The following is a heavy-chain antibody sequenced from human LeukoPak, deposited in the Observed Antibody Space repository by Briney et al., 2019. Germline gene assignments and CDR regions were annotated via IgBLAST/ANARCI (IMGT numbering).Heavy chain of an antibody. CDR3: AKHPVGATYYMDV. CDR1: GFTFSSYG. V-gene: IGHV3-23*01. CDR2: ISGSGGST. J-gene: IGHJ6*03. D-gene: IGHD1-26*01. Sequence: GGSLRLSCAASGFTFSSYGMSWVRQAPGKGLEWVSAISGSGGSTYHADSVKGRFTISRDNSKNTLYLQMNSLRAEDTAVYYCAKHPVGATYYMDVWGKGTTVTISS.